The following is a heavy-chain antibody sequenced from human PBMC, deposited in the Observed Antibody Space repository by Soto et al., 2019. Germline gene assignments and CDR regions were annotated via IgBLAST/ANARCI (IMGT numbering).Heavy chain of an antibody. J-gene: IGHJ6*03. CDR3: ARPMVTAPYYMDV. CDR2: IYYSGST. D-gene: IGHD2-21*02. CDR1: GGSISSSSYY. Sequence: PSETLSLTCTVSGGSISSSSYYWGWIRQPPGKGLEWIGSIYYSGSTYYNPSLKSRVTISVDTSKNQFSLKLSSVTAADTAVYYCARPMVTAPYYMDVWGKGTTVTVSS. V-gene: IGHV4-39*01.